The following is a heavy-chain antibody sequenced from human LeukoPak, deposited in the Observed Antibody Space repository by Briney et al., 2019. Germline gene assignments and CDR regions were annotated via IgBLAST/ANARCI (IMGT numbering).Heavy chain of an antibody. D-gene: IGHD4-17*01. CDR3: ARDGLKDYGDYPNWFDP. Sequence: GGSLRLSCAASGFTFSSYAMHWVRQTPGKGLEWVAVISYDGSNKYYADSVRGRFTISRDNSKNTLYLQMNSLRAEDTAVYYCARDGLKDYGDYPNWFDPWGQGTLVTVSS. V-gene: IGHV3-30-3*01. J-gene: IGHJ5*02. CDR2: ISYDGSNK. CDR1: GFTFSSYA.